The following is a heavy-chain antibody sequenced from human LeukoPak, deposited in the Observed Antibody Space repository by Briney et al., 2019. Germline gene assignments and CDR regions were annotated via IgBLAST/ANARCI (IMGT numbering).Heavy chain of an antibody. CDR1: GYTFTSYY. CDR2: INPSGGST. J-gene: IGHJ3*02. V-gene: IGHV1-46*01. D-gene: IGHD3-9*01. Sequence: GASVKVSCKASGYTFTSYYMHWVRQAPGQGLEWMGIINPSGGSTSYAQKFQGRVTMTEDTSTDTAYMELSSLRSEDTAVYYCARVSDRYFDWVDDAFDIWGQGTMVTVSS. CDR3: ARVSDRYFDWVDDAFDI.